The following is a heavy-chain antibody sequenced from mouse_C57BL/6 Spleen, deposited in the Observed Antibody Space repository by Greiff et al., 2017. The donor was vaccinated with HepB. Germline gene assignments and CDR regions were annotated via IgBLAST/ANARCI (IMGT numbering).Heavy chain of an antibody. CDR2: IDPSDSYT. CDR3: ARSGVTTRSWFAY. CDR1: GYTFTSYW. D-gene: IGHD2-2*01. V-gene: IGHV1-50*01. J-gene: IGHJ3*01. Sequence: VQLQQSGAELVKPGASVKLSCKASGYTFTSYWMQWVKQRPGQGLEWIGEIDPSDSYTNYNQKFKGKATLTVDTSSSTAYMQLSSLTSEDPAVYYCARSGVTTRSWFAYWGQGTLVTVSA.